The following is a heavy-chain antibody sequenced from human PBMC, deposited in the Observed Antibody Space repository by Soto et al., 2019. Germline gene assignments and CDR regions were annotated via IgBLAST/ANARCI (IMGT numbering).Heavy chain of an antibody. D-gene: IGHD1-26*01. CDR2: ISYDGSNK. J-gene: IGHJ4*02. Sequence: QVQLVESGGGVVQPGRSLRLSCAASGFTFSSYAMHWVRQAPGKGLEWVAVISYDGSNKYYADSVKGRFTISRDNSKNTLDRQMNSLRGEDTAVYYWARPPRFELYVGYWGQGTLVTVSS. V-gene: IGHV3-30-3*01. CDR3: ARPPRFELYVGY. CDR1: GFTFSSYA.